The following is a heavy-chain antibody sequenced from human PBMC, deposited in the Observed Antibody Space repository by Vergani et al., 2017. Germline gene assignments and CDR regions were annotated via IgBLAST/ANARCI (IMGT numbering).Heavy chain of an antibody. CDR3: ARVNTETNCHLYYYYYMDV. CDR1: GGSFTSYH. J-gene: IGHJ6*03. Sequence: QVQLQQWGGGLLKPSETLSLTCVVNGGSFTSYHWTWIRQSPGEGLGWFGDIDHTGRPDYNPSLKSRLTMSVDKFRNQFSLTLNSVTATDTGIYFCARVNTETNCHLYYYYYMDVWGKGTAVTVS. D-gene: IGHD4-11*01. V-gene: IGHV4-34*01. CDR2: IDHTGRP.